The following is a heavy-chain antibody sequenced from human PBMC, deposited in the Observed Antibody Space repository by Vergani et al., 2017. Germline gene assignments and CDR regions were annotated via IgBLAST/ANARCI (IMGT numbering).Heavy chain of an antibody. CDR2: IYHSGST. J-gene: IGHJ6*02. CDR3: ARFLTGTTIYYYYGMDV. V-gene: IGHV4-4*02. D-gene: IGHD1-20*01. CDR1: GGSLSSSNW. Sequence: QVQLQESSPGLVKPSGTLSLTRAVSGGSLSSSNWWSWVRQPPGKGLEWIGEIYHSGSTNYNPSLKSRVTISVDKSKNQFSLKLSSVTAADTAVYYCARFLTGTTIYYYYGMDVWGQGTTVTVSS.